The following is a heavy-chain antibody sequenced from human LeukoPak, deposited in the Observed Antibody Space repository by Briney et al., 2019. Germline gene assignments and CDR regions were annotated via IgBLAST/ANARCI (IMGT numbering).Heavy chain of an antibody. Sequence: GGSLRLSCAASGFTFSVAWMNWVRHAPGKGLEWVGRIKSNTDGGATDYAAPVQDRFTISRNDSEKTLYLQMNSLKTEDTAVYYCITEPPGVVFWGQGTLVTVSS. J-gene: IGHJ4*02. V-gene: IGHV3-15*01. D-gene: IGHD7-27*01. CDR1: GFTFSVAW. CDR2: IKSNTDGGAT. CDR3: ITEPPGVVF.